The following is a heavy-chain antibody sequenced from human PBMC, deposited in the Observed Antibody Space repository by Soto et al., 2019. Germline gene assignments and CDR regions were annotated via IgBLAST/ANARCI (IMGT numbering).Heavy chain of an antibody. Sequence: PSETLSLTCTVSGGSISSSSYYWSWIRQPPGKGLEWIGSIYYSGSTYYNPSLKSRVTISVDTSKNQFSLKLSSVTAADTAVYYCAGTIVGATGYYYYYGMDVWXQGTTVTVSS. J-gene: IGHJ6*02. CDR3: AGTIVGATGYYYYYGMDV. V-gene: IGHV4-39*01. CDR1: GGSISSSSYY. CDR2: IYYSGST. D-gene: IGHD1-26*01.